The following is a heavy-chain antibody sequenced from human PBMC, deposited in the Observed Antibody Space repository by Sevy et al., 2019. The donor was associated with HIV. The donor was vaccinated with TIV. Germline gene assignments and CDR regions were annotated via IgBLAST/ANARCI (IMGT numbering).Heavy chain of an antibody. CDR3: AKDQGDYIWGTYRH. CDR1: AFTFKSYA. D-gene: IGHD3-16*02. V-gene: IGHV3-23*01. CDR2: ISGSGGDT. Sequence: GGSLRLSCAASAFTFKSYAMTWFRQAPGKGLEWISCISGSGGDTKYADSVKGRFTISRDNSKNTLYLQMNSLRAEDTAVYYCAKDQGDYIWGTYRHSGQRTLVTVSS. J-gene: IGHJ4*02.